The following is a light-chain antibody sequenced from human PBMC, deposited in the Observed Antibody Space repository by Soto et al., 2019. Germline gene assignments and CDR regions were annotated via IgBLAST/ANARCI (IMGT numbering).Light chain of an antibody. V-gene: IGKV1-5*03. J-gene: IGKJ1*01. CDR1: QSIDTW. Sequence: DVHMSLSSTTQDAYVGYTVTITCRASQSIDTWLAWHQQKPGRAPQLLISKASTIESGVPSRCSGSGSGTGFTLTIYGVKPDDFAGYYCQQYKSYQLFGEGTKVDIK. CDR3: QQYKSYQL. CDR2: KAS.